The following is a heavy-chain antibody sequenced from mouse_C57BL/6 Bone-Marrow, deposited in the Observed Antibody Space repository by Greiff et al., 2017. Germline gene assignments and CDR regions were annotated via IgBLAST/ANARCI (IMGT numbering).Heavy chain of an antibody. J-gene: IGHJ2*01. V-gene: IGHV1-72*01. D-gene: IGHD4-1*01. CDR1: GYTFTSYW. CDR3: APNWVFDY. CDR2: IDPNSGGT. Sequence: QVQLKQPGAELVKPGASVKLSCKASGYTFTSYWMHWVKQRPGRGLEWIGRIDPNSGGTKYNEKFKSKATLTVDKPSSTAYMQLSSLPSAGSAVSYCAPNWVFDYWGQGTTLTVSS.